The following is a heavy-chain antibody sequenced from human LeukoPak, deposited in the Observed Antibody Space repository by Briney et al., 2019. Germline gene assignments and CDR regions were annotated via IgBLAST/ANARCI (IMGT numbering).Heavy chain of an antibody. Sequence: SETLSLTCAVYGGSFSGYYWSWIRQPPGKGLEWIGEINHSGSTNYNPSLKSRVTISVDTSKNQSSLKLSSVTATDTAVYYCASDYGGNSGAFDIWGQGTMVTVSS. V-gene: IGHV4-34*01. CDR1: GGSFSGYY. J-gene: IGHJ3*02. CDR2: INHSGST. CDR3: ASDYGGNSGAFDI. D-gene: IGHD4-23*01.